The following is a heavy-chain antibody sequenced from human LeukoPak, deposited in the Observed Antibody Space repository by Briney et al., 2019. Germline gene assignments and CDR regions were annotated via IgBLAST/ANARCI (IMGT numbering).Heavy chain of an antibody. V-gene: IGHV3-30*18. CDR3: ANGHCSGGSCYFSLGAFDI. Sequence: GGSLRLSCAASGFTFSSYGMHWVRQAPGKGLEWVAVISYDGSNKYYADSVKGRFTISRDNSKNTLYLQMNSLRAEDTAVYYCANGHCSGGSCYFSLGAFDIWGQGTMVTVSS. CDR1: GFTFSSYG. CDR2: ISYDGSNK. D-gene: IGHD2-15*01. J-gene: IGHJ3*02.